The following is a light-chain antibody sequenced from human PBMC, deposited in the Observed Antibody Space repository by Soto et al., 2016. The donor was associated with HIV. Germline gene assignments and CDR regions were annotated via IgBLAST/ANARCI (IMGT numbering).Light chain of an antibody. CDR2: ATS. CDR1: QDITNN. CDR3: LQDYDHPYT. J-gene: IGKJ2*01. V-gene: IGKV1-6*01. Sequence: IQMTQSPSSVSASIGDRVTITCQTSQDITNNLNWYQQKPGKAPKLLIYATSSLGGGVPSRFSGSGSGTDFTLTISSLQPEDSASYFCLQDYDHPYTFGQGTKLEIK.